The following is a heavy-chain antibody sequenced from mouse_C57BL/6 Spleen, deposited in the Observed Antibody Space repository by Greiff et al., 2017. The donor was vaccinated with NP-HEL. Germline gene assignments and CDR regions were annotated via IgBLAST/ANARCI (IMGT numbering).Heavy chain of an antibody. CDR1: GYTFTDYN. CDR2: INPNNGGN. D-gene: IGHD1-1*01. Sequence: EVQLQQSGPELVKPGASVKIPCKASGYTFTDYNMDWVKQSHGKSLEWIGDINPNNGGNIYNQKFKGKATLTVDKSSSTAYMELRSLTSEDTAVYYCARRGSSLYWYFDVWGTGTTVTVSS. J-gene: IGHJ1*03. V-gene: IGHV1-18*01. CDR3: ARRGSSLYWYFDV.